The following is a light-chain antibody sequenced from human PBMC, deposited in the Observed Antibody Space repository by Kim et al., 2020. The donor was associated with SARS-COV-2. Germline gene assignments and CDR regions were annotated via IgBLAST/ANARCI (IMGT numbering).Light chain of an antibody. CDR3: QQYDNFLSST. Sequence: DMQMTQSPSSLSASVGDRVTITCQASQDIRNHLNWYQQKPGKAPKLLIYDASNLETGVPSRFSGGGSGTEFTFTISSLQPEDIATCYCQQYDNFLSSTFGQGTRLEIK. V-gene: IGKV1-33*01. J-gene: IGKJ5*01. CDR1: QDIRNH. CDR2: DAS.